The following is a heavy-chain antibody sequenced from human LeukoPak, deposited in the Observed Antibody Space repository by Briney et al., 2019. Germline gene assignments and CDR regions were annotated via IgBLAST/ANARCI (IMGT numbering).Heavy chain of an antibody. J-gene: IGHJ6*02. V-gene: IGHV1-69*13. Sequence: ASVKVSCKASGGTFSSYAISWVRQAPGQGLEWMGGIIPIFGTANYAQKFQGRVTITADESTSTAYMELSSLRSEDTAVYYCARGALYCSSTSCYYYYGMDVWGQGTTVTVS. CDR2: IIPIFGTA. D-gene: IGHD2-2*01. CDR3: ARGALYCSSTSCYYYYGMDV. CDR1: GGTFSSYA.